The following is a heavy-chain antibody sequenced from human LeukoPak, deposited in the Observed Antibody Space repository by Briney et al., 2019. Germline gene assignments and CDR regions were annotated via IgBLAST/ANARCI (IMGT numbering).Heavy chain of an antibody. Sequence: SETLSLTCTVSGGSVSSSSYYWGWIRQPPGKGLEWIGSIYYSGSTYYNPSLKSRVTISIDTSKNQFSLRVNSVTAADTAVYYCARLPLGAFGEVLNFDYWGQGSLVTVSS. J-gene: IGHJ4*02. V-gene: IGHV4-39*07. CDR1: GGSVSSSSYY. D-gene: IGHD3-10*01. CDR3: ARLPLGAFGEVLNFDY. CDR2: IYYSGST.